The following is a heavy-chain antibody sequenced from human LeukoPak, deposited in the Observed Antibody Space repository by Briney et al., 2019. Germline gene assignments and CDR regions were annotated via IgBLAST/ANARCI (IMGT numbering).Heavy chain of an antibody. CDR3: ARGSTSCSRCFDY. CDR2: LSGSGGST. CDR1: GFTFSDYA. D-gene: IGHD2-2*01. Sequence: GGSLRLSCAASGFTFSDYAMSWVRQAPGKGLEWVSALSGSGGSTYYADSVKGRFTISRDNSKNTLYLQMNSLRAEDTAVYYCARGSTSCSRCFDYWGQGTLVTVSS. V-gene: IGHV3-23*01. J-gene: IGHJ4*02.